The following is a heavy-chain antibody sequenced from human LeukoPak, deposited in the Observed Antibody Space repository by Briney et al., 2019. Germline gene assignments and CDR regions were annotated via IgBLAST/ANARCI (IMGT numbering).Heavy chain of an antibody. CDR1: GGSISISNYF. V-gene: IGHV4-39*01. CDR3: ARLATTVVKYYFDY. Sequence: PSETLSLTCSVSGGSISISNYFWGWIRQPPGKGLEWIASISSTGITHYYPSLESRISVSVDTSKNQFSLKLSSATAADTAVYYCARLATTVVKYYFDYWGQGTLVTVSS. J-gene: IGHJ4*02. CDR2: ISSTGIT. D-gene: IGHD4-23*01.